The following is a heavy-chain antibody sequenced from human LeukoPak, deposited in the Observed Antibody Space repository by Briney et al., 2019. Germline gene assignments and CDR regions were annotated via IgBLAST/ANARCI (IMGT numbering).Heavy chain of an antibody. D-gene: IGHD2-2*02. J-gene: IGHJ3*02. V-gene: IGHV3-20*04. CDR1: GFSIDDYG. Sequence: PGGSQRLSCEASGFSIDDYGMSWVRQSTGKGLEWVSAITNWNGGNTGYADSVRGRFTISRDNAKNSLYLQMSSLRAEDTALYYCARCSRSSTDCYSAFDIWGQGTMVTVSS. CDR2: ITNWNGGNT. CDR3: ARCSRSSTDCYSAFDI.